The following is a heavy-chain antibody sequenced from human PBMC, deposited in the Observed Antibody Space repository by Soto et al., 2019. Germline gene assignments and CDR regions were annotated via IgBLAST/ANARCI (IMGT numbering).Heavy chain of an antibody. D-gene: IGHD5-18*01. CDR3: ARDRTAMGPYYYYGMDV. J-gene: IGHJ6*02. V-gene: IGHV1-69*01. CDR1: GGTFSSYA. Sequence: QVQLVQSGAEVKKPGSSVKVSCKASGGTFSSYAISWVRQAPGQGLEWMGGIIPIFGTANYAQKFQGRVTITADESTSTAYMELSSLRSEDTAVYYCARDRTAMGPYYYYGMDVWGQGTTVTVSS. CDR2: IIPIFGTA.